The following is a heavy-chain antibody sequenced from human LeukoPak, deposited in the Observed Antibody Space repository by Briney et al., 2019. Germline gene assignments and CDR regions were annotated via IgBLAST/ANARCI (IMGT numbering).Heavy chain of an antibody. J-gene: IGHJ4*02. CDR3: VKDKYPVVVAATLDY. Sequence: PGGSLRLSCSASGFTFSNYAMHWVRQAPGKGLEYVSDISSNGGITYYADSLKGRFTVSRDNSKNMLYLQINSLRAEDTAVYYCVKDKYPVVVAATLDYWGQGILVTVSS. D-gene: IGHD2-15*01. V-gene: IGHV3-64D*09. CDR1: GFTFSNYA. CDR2: ISSNGGIT.